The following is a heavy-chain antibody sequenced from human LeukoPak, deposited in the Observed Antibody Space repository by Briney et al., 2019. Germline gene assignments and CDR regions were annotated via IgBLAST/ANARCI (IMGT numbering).Heavy chain of an antibody. J-gene: IGHJ3*02. V-gene: IGHV3-48*03. D-gene: IGHD3-22*01. CDR2: ISSSGSAI. CDR3: ARTPLPYYYDSTGPRAFDI. CDR1: GFTFSSYE. Sequence: GGSLRLSCAASGFTFSSYEMNWVREAPGKGLEWVSYISSSGSAINYADSVKGRFTISRDNAKNSLHLQMNSLRAEDTAVYYCARTPLPYYYDSTGPRAFDIWGQGTMVTVSS.